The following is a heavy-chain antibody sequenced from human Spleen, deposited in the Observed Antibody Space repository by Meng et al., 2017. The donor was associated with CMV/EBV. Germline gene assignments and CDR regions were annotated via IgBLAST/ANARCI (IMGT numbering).Heavy chain of an antibody. V-gene: IGHV3-21*01. CDR1: GFTFSSYS. J-gene: IGHJ4*02. CDR3: ASFELASFDFWSGYQTTTFDY. Sequence: GESLKISCVASGFTFSSYSMNWVRQAPGKGLEWASSLSTIRTNIFYADSVKGRFTISRDNTKKSLYLQMNSLRAEDTAVYYCASFELASFDFWSGYQTTTFDYWGQGTLVTVSS. CDR2: LSTIRTNI. D-gene: IGHD3-3*01.